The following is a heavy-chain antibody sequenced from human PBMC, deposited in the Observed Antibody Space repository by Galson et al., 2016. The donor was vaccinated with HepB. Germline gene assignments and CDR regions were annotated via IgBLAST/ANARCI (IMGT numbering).Heavy chain of an antibody. Sequence: SLRLSCAASGFTFSTYYMTWVRQPPGKGLEWVAGIKQAGSEKYYVDSVKGRFTISRNNAKNSLYVQMDSLRAEDTAVYFCARERFCSSATCYVGDAFHIGGQGTMVTVSS. D-gene: IGHD2-2*01. CDR3: ARERFCSSATCYVGDAFHI. V-gene: IGHV3-7*05. J-gene: IGHJ3*02. CDR2: IKQAGSEK. CDR1: GFTFSTYY.